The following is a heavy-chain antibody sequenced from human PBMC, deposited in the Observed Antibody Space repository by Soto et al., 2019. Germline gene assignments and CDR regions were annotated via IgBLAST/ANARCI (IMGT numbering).Heavy chain of an antibody. CDR3: LKDESINWYSGHFRH. CDR2: INWNRGSI. Sequence: EVQLVESGGGLVQPGRSLRLSCAASGFTFDDYAMHWVRQVPLKGLEWVSGINWNRGSIGYGDSVKGRFAISRDNAKNSLHLQMNSLSAEDTAFYYCLKDESINWYSGHFRHWGQGTLVTVSS. CDR1: GFTFDDYA. D-gene: IGHD6-13*01. J-gene: IGHJ1*01. V-gene: IGHV3-9*01.